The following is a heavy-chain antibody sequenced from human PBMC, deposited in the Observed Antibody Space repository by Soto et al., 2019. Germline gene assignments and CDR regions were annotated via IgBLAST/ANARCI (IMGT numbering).Heavy chain of an antibody. CDR2: IYYSGST. CDR3: ARAGSSGYYTDNWFAP. CDR1: GGSISSGGYY. J-gene: IGHJ5*02. D-gene: IGHD3-22*01. Sequence: SETLSLTCTVSGGSISSGGYYWSWIRQHPGKGVERIGYIYYSGSTYYNPSLKRGVTISVDTSKTQFSLKLSSLTAADTAVYFCARAGSSGYYTDNWFAPWGQGTLVTVSS. V-gene: IGHV4-31*03.